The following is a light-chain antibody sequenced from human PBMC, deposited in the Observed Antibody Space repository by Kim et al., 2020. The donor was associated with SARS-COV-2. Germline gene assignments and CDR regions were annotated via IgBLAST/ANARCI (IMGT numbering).Light chain of an antibody. CDR2: DAT. V-gene: IGKV1-5*01. CDR1: QGVSGW. J-gene: IGKJ1*01. CDR3: QQYNTSPWT. Sequence: ASVGDRVTITCRASQGVSGWLAWYQQRPGEAPKLLIYDATNLESGIPSRFSGSGSGTDFTLSISSLQPDDFGTYYCQQYNTSPWTFGQGTKVDIK.